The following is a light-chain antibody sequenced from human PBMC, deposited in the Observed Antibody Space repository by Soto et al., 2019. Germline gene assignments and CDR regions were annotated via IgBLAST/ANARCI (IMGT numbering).Light chain of an antibody. J-gene: IGKJ1*01. CDR1: QSISSW. V-gene: IGKV1-5*03. CDR2: KAS. Sequence: DILMTQSPSTLSASVGDRVTITCRASQSISSWLAWYQQKPGKAPKLLIYKASSLESGVPSRFSGSGSGTEFTLTISSLQPDDFATYYCQQYSTFGQGTKVEIK. CDR3: QQYST.